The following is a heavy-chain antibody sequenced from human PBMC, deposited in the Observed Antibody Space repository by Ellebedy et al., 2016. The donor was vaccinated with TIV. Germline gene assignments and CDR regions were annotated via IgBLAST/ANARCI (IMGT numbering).Heavy chain of an antibody. J-gene: IGHJ4*02. V-gene: IGHV4-4*02. CDR1: GGSISSSNW. CDR3: ARDSGDYDFRPPSHGFDY. Sequence: GSLRLXXAVSGGSISSSNWWSWVRQPPGKGLEWIGEIYHSGSTNYNPSLKSRVTISVDKSKNQFSLKLSSVTAADTAVYYCARDSGDYDFRPPSHGFDYWGQGTLVTVSS. CDR2: IYHSGST. D-gene: IGHD4-17*01.